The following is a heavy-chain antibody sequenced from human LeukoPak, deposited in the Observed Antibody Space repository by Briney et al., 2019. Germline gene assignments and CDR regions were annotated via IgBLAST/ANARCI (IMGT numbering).Heavy chain of an antibody. CDR1: GGSFSGYY. D-gene: IGHD5-18*01. Sequence: SETLSLTCAVYGGSFSGYYWSWIRQPPGKGLEWIGEINHSGSTNYNPSLKSRVTISVDTSKNQFSLKLSSVTAADTAVYYCARAGGYGLIDYWGQGTMVTVSS. CDR2: INHSGST. CDR3: ARAGGYGLIDY. V-gene: IGHV4-34*01. J-gene: IGHJ4*02.